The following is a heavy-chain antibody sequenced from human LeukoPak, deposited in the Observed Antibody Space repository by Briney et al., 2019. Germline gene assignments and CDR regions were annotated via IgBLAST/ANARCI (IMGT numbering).Heavy chain of an antibody. D-gene: IGHD3-22*01. CDR2: IIPIFGTA. CDR1: GGTFSSYA. J-gene: IGHJ4*02. Sequence: SVKVSCKASGGTFSSYAISWVRQAPGQGLEWMGGIIPIFGTANYAQKFQGRVTITTDESTSTAYMELSSLRSEDTAVYYCASADYYDSNNFDYWAREPWSPSPQ. CDR3: ASADYYDSNNFDY. V-gene: IGHV1-69*05.